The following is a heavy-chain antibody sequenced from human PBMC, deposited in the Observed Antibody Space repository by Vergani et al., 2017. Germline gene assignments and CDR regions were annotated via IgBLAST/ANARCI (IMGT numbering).Heavy chain of an antibody. V-gene: IGHV4-31*03. Sequence: QLQLQESGPGLVKPSETLSLTCTVSGGSISSSSYYWSWIRQHPGKGLEWIGYIYYSGSTYYNPSLKSRVTISVDTSKNQFSLKLSSVTAADTAVYYCARDPVTESYRGGSRPNWYFDLWGRGTLVTVSS. D-gene: IGHD1-26*01. J-gene: IGHJ2*01. CDR1: GGSISSSSYY. CDR3: ARDPVTESYRGGSRPNWYFDL. CDR2: IYYSGST.